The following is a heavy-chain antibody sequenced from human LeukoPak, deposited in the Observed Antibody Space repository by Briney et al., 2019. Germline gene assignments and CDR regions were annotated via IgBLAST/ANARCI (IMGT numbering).Heavy chain of an antibody. D-gene: IGHD1-26*01. V-gene: IGHV3-7*01. J-gene: IGHJ4*02. CDR2: IKQDGSEK. Sequence: PGGSLRLSCAASGLTFSSYWMSWVRQAPGKGLEWVANIKQDGSEKYYVDSVKGRFTISRDNAKNSLYLQMNSLRAEDTAVYYCARDKIVGATQFDYWGQGTLVTVSS. CDR1: GLTFSSYW. CDR3: ARDKIVGATQFDY.